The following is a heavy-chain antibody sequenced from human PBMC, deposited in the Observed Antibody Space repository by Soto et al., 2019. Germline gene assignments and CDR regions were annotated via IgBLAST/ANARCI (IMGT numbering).Heavy chain of an antibody. D-gene: IGHD6-19*01. CDR3: ARPGIAVEEGYYYYGMDV. CDR2: IYYSGST. J-gene: IGHJ6*02. CDR1: GGSISSSSYY. Sequence: QLQLQESGPGLVKPSETLSLTCTVSGGSISSSSYYWGWIRQPPGKGLEWIGSIYYSGSTYYNPSLKSRVTISLATSKNQFSLKLSSVTAADTAVYYCARPGIAVEEGYYYYGMDVWGQGTTVTVSS. V-gene: IGHV4-39*01.